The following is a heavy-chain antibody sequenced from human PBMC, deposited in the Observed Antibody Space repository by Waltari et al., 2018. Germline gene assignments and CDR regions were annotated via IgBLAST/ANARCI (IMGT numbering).Heavy chain of an antibody. J-gene: IGHJ6*03. CDR1: GGSFSVYY. Sequence: QVQLQQWGAGLLKPSETLSLTCAVYGGSFSVYYWSWLRQPQGKGLAWIGEINHSGSNNYNPSLKSRVTISVDTSKNQFSLKLSCVTAADTAVYYCARGNTGSPKNYYYYMDVWGKGTTVTVSS. V-gene: IGHV4-34*01. CDR2: INHSGSN. CDR3: ARGNTGSPKNYYYYMDV. D-gene: IGHD1-26*01.